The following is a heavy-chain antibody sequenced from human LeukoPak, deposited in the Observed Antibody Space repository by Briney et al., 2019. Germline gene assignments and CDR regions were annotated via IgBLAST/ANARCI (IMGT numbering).Heavy chain of an antibody. D-gene: IGHD6-13*01. J-gene: IGHJ4*02. Sequence: SETLSLTCTVSGASISSYYWSWIRQPPRKGLEWIGYIFYSGSTLYNPSLQSRVTISVDTSKNQISLKLTSVTAADTAVYYCASGPYPAAGTDHQFDYWGQGTLVTVSS. CDR3: ASGPYPAAGTDHQFDY. CDR2: IFYSGST. V-gene: IGHV4-59*01. CDR1: GASISSYY.